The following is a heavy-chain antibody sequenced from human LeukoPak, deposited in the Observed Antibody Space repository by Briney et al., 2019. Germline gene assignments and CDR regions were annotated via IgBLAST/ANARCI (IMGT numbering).Heavy chain of an antibody. CDR2: ISSSGSTI. CDR1: GFTFSDYY. V-gene: IGHV3-11*01. CDR3: ARVGTWISHYFDY. D-gene: IGHD1-1*01. J-gene: IGHJ4*02. Sequence: PGGSLRLSCAASGFTFSDYYMSWVRQAPGKGVEWVSYISSSGSTIYYADSVKGRFTISRDNAKNSLYLQMNSLRAEDTAVYYCARVGTWISHYFDYWGQGTLVTVSS.